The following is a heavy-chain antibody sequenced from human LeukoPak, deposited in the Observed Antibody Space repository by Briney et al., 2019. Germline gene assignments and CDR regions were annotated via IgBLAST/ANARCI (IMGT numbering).Heavy chain of an antibody. CDR1: GFTFGGYG. Sequence: PGRSLRLSCTASGFTFGGYGVSWFRQAPGKGLEWVGFIRSKAYGGTTEYAASVKGRFTISRDDSKSIAYLQMNSLKTEDTAVYYCTRDGYSSGWLGGLFDYWGQGTLVTVSS. V-gene: IGHV3-49*03. J-gene: IGHJ4*02. D-gene: IGHD6-19*01. CDR3: TRDGYSSGWLGGLFDY. CDR2: IRSKAYGGTT.